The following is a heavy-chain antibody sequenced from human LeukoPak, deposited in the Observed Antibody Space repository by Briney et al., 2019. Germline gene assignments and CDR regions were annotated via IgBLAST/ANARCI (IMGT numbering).Heavy chain of an antibody. CDR1: GFTFDDYA. CDR3: ARDERPPYYDFWSGYPPSYGMDV. Sequence: GGSLRLSCAASGFTFDDYAMHWVRQAPGKGLEWVSGISWNSGSIGYADSVKGRFTISRDNAKNSLYLQMNSLRAEDTAVYYCARDERPPYYDFWSGYPPSYGMDVWGQGTTVTVSS. J-gene: IGHJ6*02. D-gene: IGHD3-3*01. V-gene: IGHV3-9*01. CDR2: ISWNSGSI.